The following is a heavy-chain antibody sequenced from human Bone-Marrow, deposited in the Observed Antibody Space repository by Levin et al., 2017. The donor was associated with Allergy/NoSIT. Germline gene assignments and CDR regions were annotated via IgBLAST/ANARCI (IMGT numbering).Heavy chain of an antibody. Sequence: ETLSLTCAASGFDFSSYAMNWVRQAPGQGLEWVSGISTGGETPYYADSVKGRFAISRDNSKNTLSLEMNSLSPDDPAAYFCAKDPWRGRRISPFDTWGQGTLVTVSS. J-gene: IGHJ4*02. V-gene: IGHV3-23*01. CDR3: AKDPWRGRRISPFDT. CDR2: ISTGGETP. D-gene: IGHD2-15*01. CDR1: GFDFSSYA.